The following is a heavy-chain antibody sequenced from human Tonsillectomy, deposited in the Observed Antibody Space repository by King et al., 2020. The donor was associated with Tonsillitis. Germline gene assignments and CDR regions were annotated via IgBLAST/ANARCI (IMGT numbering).Heavy chain of an antibody. CDR1: GFTFSSYG. CDR3: ATDHSSGWYSGYDY. V-gene: IGHV3-30*03. J-gene: IGHJ4*02. Sequence: VQLVESGGGVVQPGRSLRLSCAASGFTFSSYGMHWVRQAPGKGLEWVAVISYDGSNKYYADSVKGRFTISRDNSKNTLYLQMNSLRPEDTAVYYCATDHSSGWYSGYDYWGQGTLVTVSS. D-gene: IGHD6-19*01. CDR2: ISYDGSNK.